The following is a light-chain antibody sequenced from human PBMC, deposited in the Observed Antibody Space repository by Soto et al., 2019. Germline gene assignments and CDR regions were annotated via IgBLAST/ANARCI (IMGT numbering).Light chain of an antibody. CDR3: QQSSNIPYT. CDR2: SAS. Sequence: DIQMTQSPSSLSVSVGDRVTITCRASQTINTYLNWYQQKPGKAPSLLIYSASSLQSGVPSRFSGSGSGTDFTLTTNSLQPEDFATYYCQQSSNIPYTFGQGTKLEIK. V-gene: IGKV1-39*01. J-gene: IGKJ2*01. CDR1: QTINTY.